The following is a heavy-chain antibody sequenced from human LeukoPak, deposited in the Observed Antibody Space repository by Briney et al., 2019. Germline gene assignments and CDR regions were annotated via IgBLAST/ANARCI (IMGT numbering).Heavy chain of an antibody. CDR1: GVNFSTHA. CDR2: IRSKAYGGTT. D-gene: IGHD6-19*01. CDR3: TRSVFSSGSSFDY. J-gene: IGHJ4*02. V-gene: IGHV3-49*04. Sequence: PGGSLRLSCAVSGVNFSTHAMTWVRQAPGKGLEWVGFIRSKAYGGTTEYAASVKGRFTISRDDSKSIAYLQMNSLKTEDTAVYYCTRSVFSSGSSFDYWGQGTLVTVSS.